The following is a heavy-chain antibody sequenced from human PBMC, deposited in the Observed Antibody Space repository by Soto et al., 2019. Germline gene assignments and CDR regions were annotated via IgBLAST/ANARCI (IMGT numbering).Heavy chain of an antibody. V-gene: IGHV3-23*01. CDR2: ISGSGGST. CDR1: GFTFSSYA. J-gene: IGHJ4*02. D-gene: IGHD3-22*01. Sequence: VGSLRLSCAASGFTFSSYAMSWVRQAPGKGLEWVSAISGSGGSTYYADSVKGRFTISRDNSKNTLYLQMNSLRAEDTAVYYCATSGLLRPFDYWGQGTLVTVSS. CDR3: ATSGLLRPFDY.